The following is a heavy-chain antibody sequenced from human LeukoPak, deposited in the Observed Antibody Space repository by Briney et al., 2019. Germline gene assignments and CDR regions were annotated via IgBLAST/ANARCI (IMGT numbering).Heavy chain of an antibody. Sequence: GRSLRLSCTASGFTFGDYAMSWVRQAPGKGLEGVGFIRSKAYRGTTEYAASVKGRFTISRDDSKSIAYLQMNSLKTEDTAVYYCTRGKVPAARNYYYYGMDVWGKGTTVTVSS. CDR2: IRSKAYRGTT. J-gene: IGHJ6*04. D-gene: IGHD2-2*01. CDR1: GFTFGDYA. CDR3: TRGKVPAARNYYYYGMDV. V-gene: IGHV3-49*04.